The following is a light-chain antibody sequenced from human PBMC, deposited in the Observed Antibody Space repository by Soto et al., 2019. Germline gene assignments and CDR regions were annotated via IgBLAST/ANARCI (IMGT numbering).Light chain of an antibody. CDR2: AAS. J-gene: IGKJ1*01. V-gene: IGKV1-39*01. CDR3: QKSYSTPRT. Sequence: DIQMTQSPSSLSASVGDRVIITCRASQSISSYLNWYQQKPGKAPKLLIYAASSLQSGVPSRFSGSGSGTDFTLTISSLQPEDFATYYCQKSYSTPRTCGQGNKGAIK. CDR1: QSISSY.